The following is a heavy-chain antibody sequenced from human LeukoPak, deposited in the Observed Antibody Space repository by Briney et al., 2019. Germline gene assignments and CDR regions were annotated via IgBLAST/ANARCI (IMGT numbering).Heavy chain of an antibody. CDR3: ARVQTVTTYYFDY. CDR2: INHSGST. Sequence: GSLRLSCAVYGGSFSGYYWSWIRQPPGKGLEWIGEINHSGSTNYNPYLKSRVTISVDTSKNQFSLKLSSVTAADTAVYYCARVQTVTTYYFDYWGQGTLVTVCS. CDR1: GGSFSGYY. D-gene: IGHD4-17*01. J-gene: IGHJ4*02. V-gene: IGHV4-34*01.